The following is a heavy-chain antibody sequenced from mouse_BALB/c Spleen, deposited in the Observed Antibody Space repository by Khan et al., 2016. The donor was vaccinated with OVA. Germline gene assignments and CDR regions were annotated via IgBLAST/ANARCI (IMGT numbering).Heavy chain of an antibody. V-gene: IGHV9-4*02. Sequence: QIQLVQSGPELKKPGETVRISCKASGYTFTTAGMQWVQKMPGKGLKWIGWINTHSGVPKYAEDFKGRFVFSLEPSASTAYLQITNLKNEDTATYFCARGGAAYYRNDGGAMDYWGQGTSVTVSS. D-gene: IGHD2-14*01. CDR2: INTHSGVP. CDR1: GYTFTTAG. CDR3: ARGGAAYYRNDGGAMDY. J-gene: IGHJ4*01.